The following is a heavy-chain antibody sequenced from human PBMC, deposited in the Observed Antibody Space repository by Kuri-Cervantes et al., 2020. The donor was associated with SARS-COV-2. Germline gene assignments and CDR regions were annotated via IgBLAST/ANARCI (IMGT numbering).Heavy chain of an antibody. D-gene: IGHD7-27*01. Sequence: QTLALTCGVXGDSIGSSDWXSWIXQPPGKGLDGIXQMYLPGLAXXNPSLRGRVTXPGDKSQSQLSLKLISLTTXDSAVYFCAXXWGFGFDVWGQGIMVTVSS. CDR1: GDSIGSSDW. CDR3: AXXWGFGFDV. J-gene: IGHJ3*01. CDR2: MYLPGLA. V-gene: IGHV4/OR15-8*01.